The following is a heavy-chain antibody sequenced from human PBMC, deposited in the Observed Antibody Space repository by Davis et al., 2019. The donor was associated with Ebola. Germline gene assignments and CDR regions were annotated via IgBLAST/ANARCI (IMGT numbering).Heavy chain of an antibody. J-gene: IGHJ2*01. Sequence: LETLSLTCTVSGGSISSYYWSWIRQPPGKGLEWIGYIYYSGSTNYNPSLKSRVTISVDTSKNQFSLKLSSVTAADTAVYYCARAYCSGGSCYPWYFDLWGRGTLVTVSS. CDR2: IYYSGST. CDR3: ARAYCSGGSCYPWYFDL. CDR1: GGSISSYY. V-gene: IGHV4-59*01. D-gene: IGHD2-15*01.